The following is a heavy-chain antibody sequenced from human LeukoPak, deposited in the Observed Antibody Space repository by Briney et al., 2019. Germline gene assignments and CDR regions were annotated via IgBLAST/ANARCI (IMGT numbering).Heavy chain of an antibody. CDR1: ALSVRTYY. V-gene: IGHV3-53*01. CDR2: IYSGGTI. CDR3: VKTFRHLFYSYSSGSYGDAFDV. Sequence: GGSLRLSCAASALSVRTYYMSWVRQAPGKGLEWVSVIYSGGTIRYADSVKGRFTISRDNSRDTLHLQMNSLRVDDTAVYYWVKTFRHLFYSYSSGSYGDAFDVWGQGTVVTVSS. D-gene: IGHD3-22*01. J-gene: IGHJ3*01.